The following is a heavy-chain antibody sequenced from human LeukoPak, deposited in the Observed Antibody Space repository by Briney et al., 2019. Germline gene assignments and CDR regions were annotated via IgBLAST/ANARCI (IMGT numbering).Heavy chain of an antibody. V-gene: IGHV3-21*01. D-gene: IGHD1/OR15-1a*01. J-gene: IGHJ4*02. CDR3: AREGPINNGDLDY. Sequence: PGGSLRLSCAASGFTFSSYSMNWVRQAPGKGLEWVSSISSSGSYIFHADSVRGRFTISRDNAKNSLYLQMNSLRAEDTAVCYCAREGPINNGDLDYWGQGTLVTVSS. CDR1: GFTFSSYS. CDR2: ISSSGSYI.